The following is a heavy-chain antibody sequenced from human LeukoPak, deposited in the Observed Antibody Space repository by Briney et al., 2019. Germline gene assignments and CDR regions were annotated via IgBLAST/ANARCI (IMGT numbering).Heavy chain of an antibody. V-gene: IGHV4-39*01. CDR3: ARRMIGIRFDP. CDR2: IYYSGSV. J-gene: IGHJ5*02. D-gene: IGHD3-22*01. Sequence: SETLSLACTVSGGSISSSSYYWGWIRQPPGKGLEWIASIYYSGSVHYNPSLKSRVTMSVDTSKNQFSLNLRSVTAADTAVYYCARRMIGIRFDPWGQGTLVTVSS. CDR1: GGSISSSSYY.